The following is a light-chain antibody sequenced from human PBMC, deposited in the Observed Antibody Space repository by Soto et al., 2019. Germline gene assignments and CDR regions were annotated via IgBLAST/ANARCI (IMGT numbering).Light chain of an antibody. J-gene: IGKJ1*01. V-gene: IGKV1-5*01. CDR1: QTINTW. CDR2: DAS. CDR3: QQYDSYSSGP. Sequence: DIQMTQSPSTLSASVGDRVTITCRASQTINTWLAWYQQKPGKAPKVLIFDASSLKTGVASRFSGSGYGTEFTLTISNLQPDDFATYYCQQYDSYSSGPFGQGTKVDIK.